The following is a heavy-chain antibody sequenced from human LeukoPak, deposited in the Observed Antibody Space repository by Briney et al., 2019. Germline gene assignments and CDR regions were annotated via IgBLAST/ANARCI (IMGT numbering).Heavy chain of an antibody. CDR2: INHSGST. D-gene: IGHD2-2*01. CDR1: GGSFSGYY. CDR3: AREPGSYCSSTSCYDARSPRAAAFDY. V-gene: IGHV4-34*01. J-gene: IGHJ4*02. Sequence: SETLSLTCAVYGGSFSGYYWSWIRQPPGKGLEWIGEINHSGSTNYNPSLKSRVTISVDTSKNQFSLKLSSVTAADTAVYYCAREPGSYCSSTSCYDARSPRAAAFDYWGQGILVTVSS.